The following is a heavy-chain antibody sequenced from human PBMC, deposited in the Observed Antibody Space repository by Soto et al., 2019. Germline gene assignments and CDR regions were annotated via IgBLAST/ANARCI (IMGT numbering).Heavy chain of an antibody. CDR3: ARLGYSFGYYYGMDV. CDR2: IDPSDSYT. D-gene: IGHD5-18*01. Sequence: GPSLKISCKGSGDSLTRYWISSVRQIHGKGLEWMGRIDPSDSYTNYSPSFQGHVTISADKSISTAYLQWSSLKASDTAMYYFARLGYSFGYYYGMDVWGQGTTVTVSS. CDR1: GDSLTRYW. J-gene: IGHJ6*02. V-gene: IGHV5-10-1*01.